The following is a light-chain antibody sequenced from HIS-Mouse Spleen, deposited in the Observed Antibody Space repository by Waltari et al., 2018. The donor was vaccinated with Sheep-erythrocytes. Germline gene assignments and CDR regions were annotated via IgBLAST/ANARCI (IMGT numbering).Light chain of an antibody. CDR3: QAWDSSIVV. Sequence: SSELTQPPSVSVSPGQTASITCSGDKSGDKYACWYQQKPGQSPVLVIYQDTKRPSGIPGRFSGSNSGNTATLTISGTQAMDEADYYCQAWDSSIVVFGGGTKLTVL. V-gene: IGLV3-1*01. CDR1: KSGDKY. CDR2: QDT. J-gene: IGLJ2*01.